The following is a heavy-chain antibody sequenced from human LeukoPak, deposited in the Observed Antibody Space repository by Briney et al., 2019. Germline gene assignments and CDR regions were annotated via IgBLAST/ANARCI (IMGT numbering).Heavy chain of an antibody. CDR2: IYYSGST. CDR1: GGSICSSSYY. Sequence: SETLSLTXTVSGGSICSSSYYWGWIGQPPGKGLQWIGSIYYSGSTYYNPSLKSRVTISVDTSKNQFSLKLSSVTAADTAVYFCARRHEWELQFDYWGQGTLVTVSS. V-gene: IGHV4-39*01. J-gene: IGHJ4*02. D-gene: IGHD1-26*01. CDR3: ARRHEWELQFDY.